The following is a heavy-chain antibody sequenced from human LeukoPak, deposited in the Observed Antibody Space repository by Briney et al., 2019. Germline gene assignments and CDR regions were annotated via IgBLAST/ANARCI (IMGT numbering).Heavy chain of an antibody. CDR3: ARYYIEGRCFDY. CDR2: VNPNSGDT. CDR1: GYTFTGYY. V-gene: IGHV1-2*02. Sequence: ASVKVSCKASGYTFTGYYLHWVRQAPGQGLEWMGCVNPNSGDTNYAQKFQGSVTMTRDTSIRTAYMELSRLRSDDTAMYYCARYYIEGRCFDYWGQGTLVTVSS. J-gene: IGHJ4*02. D-gene: IGHD3-10*01.